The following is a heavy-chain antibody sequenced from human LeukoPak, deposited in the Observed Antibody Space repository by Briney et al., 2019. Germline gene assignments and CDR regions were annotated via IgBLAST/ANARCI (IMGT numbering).Heavy chain of an antibody. V-gene: IGHV3-9*03. CDR1: GFTFDDYA. D-gene: IGHD1-26*01. CDR2: ISWNSGSI. CDR3: ARSTWGQSGSSLYFDY. Sequence: GGSLRLSCAASGFTFDDYAMHWVRQAPGKGLEWVSGISWNSGSIDYADSVKGRFTISRDNAKNSLYLQMNSLRPEDMALYCCARSTWGQSGSSLYFDYWGQGALVTVSS. J-gene: IGHJ4*02.